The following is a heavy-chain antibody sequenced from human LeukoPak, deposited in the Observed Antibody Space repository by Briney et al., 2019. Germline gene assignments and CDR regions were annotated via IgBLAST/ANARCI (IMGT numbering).Heavy chain of an antibody. V-gene: IGHV3-23*01. CDR2: ISGSGGST. Sequence: GGSLRLSCAASGFTFSSYAMSWVRQAPGKGLEWVSAISGSGGSTYYADSVKGRFTISRDNSKNTLYLQMNSLRAEDTAVYYCAKSNYDFWSGYNDYWGQGTLVTVSS. J-gene: IGHJ4*02. D-gene: IGHD3-3*01. CDR1: GFTFSSYA. CDR3: AKSNYDFWSGYNDY.